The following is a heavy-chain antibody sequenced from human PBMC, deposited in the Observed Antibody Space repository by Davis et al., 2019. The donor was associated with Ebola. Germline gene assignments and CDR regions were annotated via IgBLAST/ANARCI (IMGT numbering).Heavy chain of an antibody. J-gene: IGHJ3*02. CDR2: INPNDVRT. CDR3: TTPGGQDSGYDVFDI. D-gene: IGHD5-12*01. Sequence: AASVTVSCKASGYTFTNYYMHWVRQAPGQGLEWMGMINPNDVRTIYAQKFQGRVTVTRDTSTTTVYMDLSSLRSEDTALYYCTTPGGQDSGYDVFDIWGQGTMVTVSS. CDR1: GYTFTNYY. V-gene: IGHV1-46*03.